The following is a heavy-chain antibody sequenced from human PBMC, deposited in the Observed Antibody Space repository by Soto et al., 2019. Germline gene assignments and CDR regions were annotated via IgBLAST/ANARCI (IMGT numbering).Heavy chain of an antibody. CDR2: IYYSGST. J-gene: IGHJ6*02. D-gene: IGHD2-2*03. Sequence: SETLSLPCTVSRGSISSGTNYWAWIRQPPGKGLEWIANIYYSGSTFYNPSLKSRVTISLDTSKNQFSLKLRSVTAADTAVDYCAGLGYCSSTSCYFHIDNYYYYYYGMDVWGQGTTVTVSS. CDR1: RGSISSGTNY. CDR3: AGLGYCSSTSCYFHIDNYYYYYYGMDV. V-gene: IGHV4-39*01.